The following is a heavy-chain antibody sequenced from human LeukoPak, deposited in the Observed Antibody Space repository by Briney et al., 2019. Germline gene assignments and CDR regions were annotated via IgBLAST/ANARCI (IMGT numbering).Heavy chain of an antibody. V-gene: IGHV4-59*01. J-gene: IGHJ5*02. CDR3: ARADGYCRSSSCYSSNWFYP. CDR1: GGSISSYY. CDR2: IYYSGST. D-gene: IGHD2-15*01. Sequence: SETLSLTCTVSGGSISSYYWSWIRQPPGKGLEWIGYIYYSGSTNYNPSLKSRVTISVDTSKNQFSLKLSSVTVADTAVYYCARADGYCRSSSCYSSNWFYPWGQGTLVTVSS.